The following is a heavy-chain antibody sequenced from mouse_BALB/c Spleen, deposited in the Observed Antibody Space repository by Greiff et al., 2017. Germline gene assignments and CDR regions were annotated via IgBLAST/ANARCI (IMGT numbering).Heavy chain of an antibody. CDR1: GYTFTSYW. CDR2: IAPGSGST. V-gene: IGHV1S41*01. D-gene: IGHD2-4*01. Sequence: DLVKPGASVKLSCKASGYTFTSYWINWIQQRPGQGLEWLGRIAPGSGSTYYNEMFKGKATLTVDTSSSTAYIQLSSLSSEDSAVYFCARRGDYDYYAMDYWGQGTTLTVSS. CDR3: ARRGDYDYYAMDY. J-gene: IGHJ4*01.